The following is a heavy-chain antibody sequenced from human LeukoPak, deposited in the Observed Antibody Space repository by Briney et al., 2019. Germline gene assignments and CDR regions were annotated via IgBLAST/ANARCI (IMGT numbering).Heavy chain of an antibody. J-gene: IGHJ4*02. CDR3: AKPYAISGYDWGFFDH. D-gene: IGHD5-12*01. CDR2: ISYDGSNI. V-gene: IGHV3-30*18. Sequence: GTSLRLSCAASGFTFNNCGIHWVRQAPGKGLEWVALISYDGSNIYYADSVKGRFTISRVNSKSTLFLQMNSLRIEDTAVYYCAKPYAISGYDWGFFDHWGQGTLVSVSS. CDR1: GFTFNNCG.